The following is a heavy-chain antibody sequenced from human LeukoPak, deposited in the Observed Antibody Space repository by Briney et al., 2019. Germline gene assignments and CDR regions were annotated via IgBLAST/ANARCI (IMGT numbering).Heavy chain of an antibody. D-gene: IGHD6-13*01. Sequence: PSETLSLTCTVSGGSIRSSYYYWGWIRQPPGKGLEWIGSIYDSGSTYYNPSLKSRVTISVDTSKNQFSLKLNSVTAADTAVYYCARGIAAAAANYWGQGTLVTVSS. CDR2: IYDSGST. J-gene: IGHJ4*02. V-gene: IGHV4-39*01. CDR3: ARGIAAAAANY. CDR1: GGSIRSSYYY.